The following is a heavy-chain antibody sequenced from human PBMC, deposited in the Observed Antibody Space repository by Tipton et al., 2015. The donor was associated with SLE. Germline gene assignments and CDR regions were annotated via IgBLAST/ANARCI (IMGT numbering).Heavy chain of an antibody. D-gene: IGHD4-17*01. CDR2: MNPNSGNT. CDR1: GYTFTSYD. Sequence: QLVQSGPEVKKPGASVKVSCKASGYTFTSYDINWVRQATGQGLEWMGWMNPNSGNTGYAQKFQGRVTMTRNTSISTAYMELSSLRSEDTAVYYCARRPATVFFDYYYGMDVWGQGTTVTVSS. V-gene: IGHV1-8*02. J-gene: IGHJ6*02. CDR3: ARRPATVFFDYYYGMDV.